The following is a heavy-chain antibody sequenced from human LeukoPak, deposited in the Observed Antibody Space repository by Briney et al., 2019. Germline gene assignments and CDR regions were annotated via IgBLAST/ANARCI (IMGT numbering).Heavy chain of an antibody. CDR3: ARDDY. V-gene: IGHV3-23*01. CDR2: ISTTGGTT. J-gene: IGHJ4*02. Sequence: GGSLRLSCAASGLTFSSYGMSWVRQAPGRGLEWVSAISTTGGTTYYADSVRGRFTISRDNAKNSLYLQMNSLRAEDTAVYYCARDDYWGQGTLVTVSS. CDR1: GLTFSSYG.